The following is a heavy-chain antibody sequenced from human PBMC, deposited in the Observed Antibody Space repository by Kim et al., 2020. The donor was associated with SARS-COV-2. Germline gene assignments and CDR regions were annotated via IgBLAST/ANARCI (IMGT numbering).Heavy chain of an antibody. CDR3: AKDSLPYYGSGSLDY. J-gene: IGHJ4*02. D-gene: IGHD3-10*01. CDR1: GFTFDDYA. Sequence: GGSLRLSCAASGFTFDDYAMHWVRQAPGKGLEWVSGISWNSGSIGYADSVKGRFTISRDNAKNSLYLQMNSLRAEDTALYYCAKDSLPYYGSGSLDYWGQGTLVTVSS. V-gene: IGHV3-9*01. CDR2: ISWNSGSI.